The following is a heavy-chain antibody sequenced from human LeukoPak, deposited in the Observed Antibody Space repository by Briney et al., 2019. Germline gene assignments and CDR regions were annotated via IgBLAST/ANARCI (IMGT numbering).Heavy chain of an antibody. J-gene: IGHJ5*02. V-gene: IGHV4-39*01. CDR3: ATLEFGAGRFDP. D-gene: IGHD3-10*01. CDR2: VYFSGLT. CDR1: GDSISSSSYY. Sequence: SATLSLTCTVSGDSISSSSYYWGWVRQSPRKGLEWIGSVYFSGLTYYSPSFQSRVTISIDRSKNQFSLRLNSVTAADTAVYYCATLEFGAGRFDPWGQGTLVTVSS.